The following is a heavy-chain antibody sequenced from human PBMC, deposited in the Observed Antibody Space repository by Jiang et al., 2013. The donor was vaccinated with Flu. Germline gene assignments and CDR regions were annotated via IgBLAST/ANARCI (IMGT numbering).Heavy chain of an antibody. D-gene: IGHD6-6*01. CDR2: IYYSGST. CDR3: ATHPEYSSSSGDY. V-gene: IGHV4-39*01. J-gene: IGHJ4*02. Sequence: SGSGLVKPSETLSLTCTVSGGSISSSSYYWGWIRQPPGKGLEWIGSIYYSGSTYYNPSLKSRVTISVDTSKNQFSLKLSSVTAADTAVYYCATHPEYSSSSGDYWGQGTLVTVSS. CDR1: GGSISSSSYY.